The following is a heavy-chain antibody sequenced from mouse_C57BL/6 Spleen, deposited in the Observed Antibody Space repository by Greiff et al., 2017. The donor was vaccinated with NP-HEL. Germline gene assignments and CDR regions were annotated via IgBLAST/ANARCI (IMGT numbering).Heavy chain of an antibody. J-gene: IGHJ3*01. D-gene: IGHD2-5*01. CDR1: GYTFTSYW. V-gene: IGHV1-69*01. Sequence: VQLQQPGAELVMPGASVKLSCKASGYTFTSYWMHWVKQRPGQGLEWIGEIDPSDSYTNYNQKFKGKSTLTVDKSSSTAYMQLSSLTSEDSAVYYCARWSNYVTFAYWGQGTLVTVSA. CDR2: IDPSDSYT. CDR3: ARWSNYVTFAY.